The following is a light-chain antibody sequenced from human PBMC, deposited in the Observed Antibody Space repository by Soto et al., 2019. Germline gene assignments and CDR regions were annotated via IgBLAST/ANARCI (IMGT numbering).Light chain of an antibody. CDR3: QQYHSYPWA. J-gene: IGKJ1*01. CDR1: QSVHRW. V-gene: IGKV1-5*03. CDR2: LVS. Sequence: DIQLTQSPSVLSASVGDRVTITCRASQSVHRWLAWYQQKPGQAPKLLIYLVSSSEFEVASRFSGSGSGTDFTLAISSLQPDDSATYYCQQYHSYPWAFGQGTKVEIK.